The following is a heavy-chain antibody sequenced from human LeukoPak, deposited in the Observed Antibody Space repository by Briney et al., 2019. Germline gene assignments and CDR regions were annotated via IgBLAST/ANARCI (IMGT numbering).Heavy chain of an antibody. V-gene: IGHV6-1*01. CDR3: ARSYGSLEEGMWFDP. CDR1: GDSVSNNSAS. D-gene: IGHD3-10*01. Sequence: SQTLSLTCVISGDSVSNNSASWNWIRQSPSRGLEWLGRTYYRSRWYKDYAVSVKSRITINPDTSKNQFSLKLSSVTAADTAVYYCARSYGSLEEGMWFDPWGQGTLVTVSS. CDR2: TYYRSRWYK. J-gene: IGHJ5*02.